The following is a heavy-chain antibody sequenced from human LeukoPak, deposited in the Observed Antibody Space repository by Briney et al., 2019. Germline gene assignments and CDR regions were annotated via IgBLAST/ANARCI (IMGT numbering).Heavy chain of an antibody. D-gene: IGHD5-24*01. CDR1: GFTFSSYG. CDR3: AKDLSAASRVEYYFDY. CDR2: ISYDGSNK. J-gene: IGHJ4*02. V-gene: IGHV3-30*18. Sequence: PGRSLRLSCAASGFTFSSYGMHWVRQAPGKGLEWVAVISYDGSNKYYADSMKGRFTISRDNSKNTLYLQMNSLRAEDTAVYYCAKDLSAASRVEYYFDYWGQGTLVTVSS.